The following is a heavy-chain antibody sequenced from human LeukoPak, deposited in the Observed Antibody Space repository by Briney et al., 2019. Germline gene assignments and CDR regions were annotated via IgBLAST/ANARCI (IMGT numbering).Heavy chain of an antibody. V-gene: IGHV4-38-2*02. J-gene: IGHJ5*02. Sequence: PSETLSLTCTVSGYSISSGYYWGWIRQPPGKGLEWIGSIYHSGSTYYNPSLKSRVTISVDTSKNQFSLKLSSVTAADTAVYYCAREDQNWFDPWGQGTLVTVSS. CDR3: AREDQNWFDP. CDR1: GYSISSGYY. CDR2: IYHSGST.